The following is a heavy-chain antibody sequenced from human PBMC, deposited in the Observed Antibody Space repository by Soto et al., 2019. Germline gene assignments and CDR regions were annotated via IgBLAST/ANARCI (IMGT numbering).Heavy chain of an antibody. CDR1: GGTFSSYA. J-gene: IGHJ4*02. Sequence: QVQLVQSGAEVKKPGSSVKVSCKASGGTFSSYAISWVRQAPGQGLEWMGGFIPIFGTANYAQKFQGRVTITADESTSTAYMELSSLRSEDTAVYYCARDYFYDSSGYYFRLDYWGQGTLVTVSS. CDR3: ARDYFYDSSGYYFRLDY. CDR2: FIPIFGTA. D-gene: IGHD3-22*01. V-gene: IGHV1-69*01.